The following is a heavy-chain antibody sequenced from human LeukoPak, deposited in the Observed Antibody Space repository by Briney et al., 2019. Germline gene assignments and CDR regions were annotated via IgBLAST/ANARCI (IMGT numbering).Heavy chain of an antibody. CDR3: ARVRLQPGTRLLIPNYFDC. Sequence: SETLSLTCSVSGASISSYYWTWIRQPAGKGLEWIGRIYASGNTDYNPSLKSRVTMSVDTSKNQFSLKLSSVTAADTAIYYCARVRLQPGTRLLIPNYFDCWGRGTLVTVSS. V-gene: IGHV4-4*07. CDR1: GASISSYY. CDR2: IYASGNT. J-gene: IGHJ4*02. D-gene: IGHD3-16*01.